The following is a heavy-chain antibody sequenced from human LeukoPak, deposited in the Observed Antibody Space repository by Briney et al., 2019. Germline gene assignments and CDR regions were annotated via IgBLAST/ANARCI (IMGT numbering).Heavy chain of an antibody. CDR2: MNPNSGNT. D-gene: IGHD3-3*01. Sequence: GASVRVSCKASGYTFTSYDINWVRQATGQGLEWMGWMNPNSGNTGYARKFQGRVTMTRDTSITTAYMELSSLRSEDTAVYYCARTKGEDYDFWSDISYYCMDVWGKGTTVTVSS. CDR3: ARTKGEDYDFWSDISYYCMDV. V-gene: IGHV1-8*01. J-gene: IGHJ6*03. CDR1: GYTFTSYD.